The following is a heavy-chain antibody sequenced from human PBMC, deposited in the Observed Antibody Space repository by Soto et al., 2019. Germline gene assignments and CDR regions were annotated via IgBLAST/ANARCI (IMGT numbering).Heavy chain of an antibody. CDR2: ISWNSGSI. CDR3: AKVYGDYVFAFDI. V-gene: IGHV3-9*01. Sequence: EVQLVESGGGLVQPGKSLRLSCAASGFIFDDYAMHWVRQAPGKGLEWVSSISWNSGSIGYADSVKGRFTISRDNAKNPLYLQLNNLRPEDTALYYCAKVYGDYVFAFDIWGQGTMVTVSS. D-gene: IGHD4-17*01. CDR1: GFIFDDYA. J-gene: IGHJ3*02.